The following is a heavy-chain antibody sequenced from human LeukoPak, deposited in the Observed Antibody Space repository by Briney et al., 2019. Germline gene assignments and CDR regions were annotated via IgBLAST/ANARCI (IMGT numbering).Heavy chain of an antibody. J-gene: IGHJ4*02. Sequence: PGGSLRLSCADSGFSFSSYEMNWVRQAPGKGLEWISYISSSGSITFYADSEKGRFTISRDNARNSLYLQMNSLRAEDTAVYYCASTRSTSDWYTRGFEYWGQATLVTVSS. CDR1: GFSFSSYE. D-gene: IGHD6-19*01. V-gene: IGHV3-48*03. CDR2: ISSSGSIT. CDR3: ASTRSTSDWYTRGFEY.